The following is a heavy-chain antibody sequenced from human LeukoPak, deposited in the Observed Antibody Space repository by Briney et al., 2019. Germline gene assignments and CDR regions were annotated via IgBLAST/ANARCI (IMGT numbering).Heavy chain of an antibody. D-gene: IGHD6-19*01. J-gene: IGHJ4*02. Sequence: GGSLRLSCAASGFTFSSYWMHWVRQAPGKGLVWVSRINSDGSSTSYADSVKGRFTISRDNAKNTLYLQMNSLRAEDTAVYYCARGGSGWYVGGSFDYWGQGTLVAVSS. CDR3: ARGGSGWYVGGSFDY. CDR2: INSDGSST. CDR1: GFTFSSYW. V-gene: IGHV3-74*01.